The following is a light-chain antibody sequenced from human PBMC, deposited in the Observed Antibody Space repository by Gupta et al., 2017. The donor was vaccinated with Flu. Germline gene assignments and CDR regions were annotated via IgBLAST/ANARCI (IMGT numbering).Light chain of an antibody. J-gene: IGLJ3*02. CDR2: DDK. Sequence: NVMLTQPHSVSESPGKTVTISCTRNSGSIAINYVQWYQQRPGSSPSTVIYDDKQRRSGVPDRFSGTIEVSTTAAHPTMAGLEAEDDDYYYCQSYNSNNLVFGGGTKLTVL. V-gene: IGLV6-57*01. CDR3: QSYNSNNLV. CDR1: SGSIAINY.